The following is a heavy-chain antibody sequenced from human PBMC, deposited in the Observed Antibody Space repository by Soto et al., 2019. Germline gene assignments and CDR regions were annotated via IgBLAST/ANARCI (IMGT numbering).Heavy chain of an antibody. CDR2: ISSSGSTI. CDR3: ARDEPGPSSYDFWSGSPAHYGMDV. Sequence: GGSLRLSCAASGFTFSSYEMNWVRQAPGKGLEWVSYISSSGSTIYYADSVKGRFTISRDNAKNSLYLQMNSLRAEDTAVYYCARDEPGPSSYDFWSGSPAHYGMDVWGQGTTVTVSS. CDR1: GFTFSSYE. J-gene: IGHJ6*02. V-gene: IGHV3-48*03. D-gene: IGHD3-3*01.